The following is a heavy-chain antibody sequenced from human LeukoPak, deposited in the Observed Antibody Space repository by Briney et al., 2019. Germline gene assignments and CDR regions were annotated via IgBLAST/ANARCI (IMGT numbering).Heavy chain of an antibody. CDR1: GFTFSTNG. CDR2: INWNGGST. V-gene: IGHV3-20*04. J-gene: IGHJ5*02. Sequence: GGSLRLSCAASGFTFSTNGMSWARQAPGKGLGWVSGINWNGGSTGYADSVKGRFTISRDNAKNSLYLQMNSLRAEDTALYYCAREGHYDSSRFDPWGQGTLVTVSS. D-gene: IGHD3-22*01. CDR3: AREGHYDSSRFDP.